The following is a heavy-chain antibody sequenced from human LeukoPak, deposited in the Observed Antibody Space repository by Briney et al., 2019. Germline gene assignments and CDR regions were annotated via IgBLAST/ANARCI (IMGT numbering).Heavy chain of an antibody. J-gene: IGHJ4*02. Sequence: GGSLTLSCVASGFIFGDNWMGWVRQAPGKGLEWVAHINQDGSEEHYMDSVKARFTISRDNAKSSLSLQMNSLRAEDTAVYYCVRDGGVSGYDLLDYWGQGTLVTVSS. CDR1: GFIFGDNW. CDR2: INQDGSEE. V-gene: IGHV3-7*01. D-gene: IGHD5-12*01. CDR3: VRDGGVSGYDLLDY.